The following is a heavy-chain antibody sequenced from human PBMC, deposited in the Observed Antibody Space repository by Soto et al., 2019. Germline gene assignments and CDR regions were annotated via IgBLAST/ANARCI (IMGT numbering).Heavy chain of an antibody. CDR2: ISYDGSNK. D-gene: IGHD6-13*01. CDR3: ARGYSRIAAAGDAFDI. CDR1: GFTFSSYA. J-gene: IGHJ3*02. Sequence: GGSLRLSCAASGFTFSSYAMHWVRQAPGKGLEWVAVISYDGSNKYYADSVKGRFTISRDNSKNTLYLQMNSLRAEDTAVYYCARGYSRIAAAGDAFDIWGQGTMVTVSS. V-gene: IGHV3-30-3*01.